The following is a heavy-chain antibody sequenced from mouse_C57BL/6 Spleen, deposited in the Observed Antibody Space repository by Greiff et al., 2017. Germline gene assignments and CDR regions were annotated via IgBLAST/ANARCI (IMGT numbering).Heavy chain of an antibody. D-gene: IGHD1-1*02. CDR1: GYTFTSYW. CDR2: IHPNSGST. J-gene: IGHJ4*01. Sequence: QVQLQQPGAELVKPGASVKLSCTASGYTFTSYWMPWVKQRPGQGLEWIGMIHPNSGSTNYNEKFKSKATLTVDKSSSTAYMQCSNLTSEDSAVYECTRHDSVVGGYWGQGTTVTVSS. V-gene: IGHV1-64*01. CDR3: TRHDSVVGGY.